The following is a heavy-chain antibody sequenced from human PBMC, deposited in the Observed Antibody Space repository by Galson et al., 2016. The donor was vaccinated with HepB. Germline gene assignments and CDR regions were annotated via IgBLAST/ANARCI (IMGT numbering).Heavy chain of an antibody. D-gene: IGHD6-13*01. J-gene: IGHJ4*02. V-gene: IGHV3-15*01. Sequence: SLRLSCAASGFTFMNAWMSWVRQAPGKGLEWVGRIKIKVDGETTDYAASVKGRFTISRDDSTNTLSLEMNSLKSDDSAVYYCTTGLGQHLEPFDYWGQGALVTVSS. CDR1: GFTFMNAW. CDR2: IKIKVDGETT. CDR3: TTGLGQHLEPFDY.